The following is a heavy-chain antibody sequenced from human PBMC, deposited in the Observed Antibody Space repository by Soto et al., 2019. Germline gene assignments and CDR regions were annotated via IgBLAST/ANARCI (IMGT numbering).Heavy chain of an antibody. Sequence: EVQLVESGGGLVKPGGSLRLSCAASGFTFSRAWVNWVRLAPGKGLEWVGRIRSKADGGTTDYTAPVEGRFTVSRDDSKNTAYLQMNSLKTEDTAVYHCTTVSLHFWWGAFDIWGLGTMVTVSS. J-gene: IGHJ3*02. V-gene: IGHV3-15*07. D-gene: IGHD2-8*02. CDR3: TTVSLHFWWGAFDI. CDR2: IRSKADGGTT. CDR1: GFTFSRAW.